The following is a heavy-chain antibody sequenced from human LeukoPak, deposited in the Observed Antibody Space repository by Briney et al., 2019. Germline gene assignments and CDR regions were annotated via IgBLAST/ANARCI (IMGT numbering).Heavy chain of an antibody. J-gene: IGHJ6*03. CDR3: ARDRMTTGMDV. D-gene: IGHD4-11*01. Sequence: GGSLRLSCAASGFTFSSYWMHWVRQAPGKGLVWVSRINTDGSSTSYADSVKGRFTISRDNAKNTLYLQMNSLRAEDTAVYYCARDRMTTGMDVWGKGTTVTVSS. V-gene: IGHV3-74*01. CDR2: INTDGSST. CDR1: GFTFSSYW.